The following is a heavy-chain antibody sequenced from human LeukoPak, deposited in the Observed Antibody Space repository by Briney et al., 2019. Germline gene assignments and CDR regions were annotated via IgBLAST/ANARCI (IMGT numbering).Heavy chain of an antibody. Sequence: ASVKVSCKASGYTFTSYGISWVGQAPGQGLEWMGWISAYNGNSNYAQKFQARVTMTTDTSTSTGYMDLRRLRAADTAVYFCASVHSYCSTTSCLYYWGQGTLATVSS. CDR1: GYTFTSYG. J-gene: IGHJ4*02. CDR2: ISAYNGNS. D-gene: IGHD2-2*01. V-gene: IGHV1-18*01. CDR3: ASVHSYCSTTSCLYY.